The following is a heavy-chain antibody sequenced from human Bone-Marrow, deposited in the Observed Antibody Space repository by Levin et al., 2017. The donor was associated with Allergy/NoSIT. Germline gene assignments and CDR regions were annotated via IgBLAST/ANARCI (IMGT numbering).Heavy chain of an antibody. CDR3: ARLLWFSLREFDP. CDR1: GGSISSGGYY. CDR2: IYYSGST. V-gene: IGHV4-31*03. Sequence: PSETLSLTCTVSGGSISSGGYYWSWIRQHPGKGLEWIGYIYYSGSTYYNPSLKSRVTISVDTSKNQFSLKLSSVTAADTAVYYCARLLWFSLREFDPWGQGTLVTVSS. D-gene: IGHD3-10*01. J-gene: IGHJ5*02.